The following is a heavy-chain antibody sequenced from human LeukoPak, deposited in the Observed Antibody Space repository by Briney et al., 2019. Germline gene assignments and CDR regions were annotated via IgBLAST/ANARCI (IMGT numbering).Heavy chain of an antibody. J-gene: IGHJ4*02. Sequence: GGSLRLSRAASRYTFSDAWMSGVRQAPGKGLEWVARVKSKVHGGTTDYAAPVNGRFTISRDDSENKLFLQMNSLKTEYPGVYYCSGHMASADYWGQGTLVTVSS. D-gene: IGHD2-21*01. CDR1: RYTFSDAW. V-gene: IGHV3-15*01. CDR2: VKSKVHGGTT. CDR3: SGHMASADY.